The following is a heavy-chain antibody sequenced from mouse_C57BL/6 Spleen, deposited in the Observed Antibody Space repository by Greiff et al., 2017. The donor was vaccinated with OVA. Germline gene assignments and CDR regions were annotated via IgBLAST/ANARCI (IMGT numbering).Heavy chain of an antibody. V-gene: IGHV5-12*01. J-gene: IGHJ2*01. CDR1: GFTFSDYY. CDR2: ISNGGGST. Sequence: EVHLVESGGGLVQPGGSLKLSCAASGFTFSDYYMYWVRQTPEKRLEWVAYISNGGGSTYYPDTVKGRFTISRDNAKNTLYLQMSRLKSEDTAMYYCAREGSDGYWNYFDYWGQGTTLTVSS. CDR3: AREGSDGYWNYFDY. D-gene: IGHD2-3*01.